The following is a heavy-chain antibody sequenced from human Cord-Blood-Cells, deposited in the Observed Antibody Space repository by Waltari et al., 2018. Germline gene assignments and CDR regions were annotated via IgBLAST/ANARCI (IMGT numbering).Heavy chain of an antibody. CDR1: GFTFSSYA. V-gene: IGHV3-23*01. Sequence: EVQLLESGGGLVQPGGSLRLSCAASGFTFSSYAMSWVRQAPGEGLGWVSGISGRGGSTYYADSVKGRFTISRDNSKNTLYLQMNSLRAEDTAVYYCAKFGQLVRDYWGQGTLVTVSS. CDR3: AKFGQLVRDY. J-gene: IGHJ4*02. D-gene: IGHD6-6*01. CDR2: ISGRGGST.